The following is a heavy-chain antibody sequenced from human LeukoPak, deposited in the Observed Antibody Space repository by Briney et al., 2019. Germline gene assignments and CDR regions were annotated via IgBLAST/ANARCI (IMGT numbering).Heavy chain of an antibody. CDR1: GGSFSGYY. CDR2: INHSGSI. CDR3: ARGRQLRFLEWFPSYGMDV. Sequence: SETLSLTCAVYGGSFSGYYWSWIRQPPGKGLEWVGEINHSGSINYNPSLKSRVTISVDTSKNQLSLKLSSVTAANTAVYYCARGRQLRFLEWFPSYGMDVWGQGTTVTVSS. J-gene: IGHJ6*02. V-gene: IGHV4-34*01. D-gene: IGHD3-3*01.